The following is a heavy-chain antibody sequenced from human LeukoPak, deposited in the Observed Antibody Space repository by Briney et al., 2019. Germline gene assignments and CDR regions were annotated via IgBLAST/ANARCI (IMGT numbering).Heavy chain of an antibody. CDR2: ISSSSSYI. Sequence: PGGSLRLSCAGSGFTFSRYSMNWFRQAPGKGLEKVSSISSSSSYIFYADSVKGRFTISRDNANNSLYLQMSSLRAEDTAVYYCARDAQWLVPEGYYFNMDVWGKGTTVTVSS. V-gene: IGHV3-21*01. CDR1: GFTFSRYS. D-gene: IGHD6-19*01. CDR3: ARDAQWLVPEGYYFNMDV. J-gene: IGHJ6*03.